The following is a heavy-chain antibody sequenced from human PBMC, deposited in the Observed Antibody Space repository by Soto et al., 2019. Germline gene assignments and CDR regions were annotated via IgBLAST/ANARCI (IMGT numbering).Heavy chain of an antibody. D-gene: IGHD1-26*01. V-gene: IGHV4-59*01. CDR3: ARSSLVGAKKVNWFDP. Sequence: SETLSLTWTISCGSISSYDWSWIRHPPGKGLEWIGHIYYNGSTNYNPSLKLRVNISVDTYKNQLSLKLSSVTAEDTAVYYCARSSLVGAKKVNWFDPWGQGALVTVSS. J-gene: IGHJ5*02. CDR1: CGSISSYD. CDR2: IYYNGST.